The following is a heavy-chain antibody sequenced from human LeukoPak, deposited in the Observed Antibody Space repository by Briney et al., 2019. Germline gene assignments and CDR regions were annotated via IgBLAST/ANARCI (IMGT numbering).Heavy chain of an antibody. Sequence: AGGSLRLSCAASGFTFSSYAMSWVRQAPGKGLEWVSAISGSGGSTYYADSVKGRFTISRDNSKDTLYLQMNSLRAEDTAVYYCATPPAPWLRLRDFDYWGQGTLVTVSS. D-gene: IGHD5-12*01. J-gene: IGHJ4*02. CDR2: ISGSGGST. V-gene: IGHV3-23*01. CDR3: ATPPAPWLRLRDFDY. CDR1: GFTFSSYA.